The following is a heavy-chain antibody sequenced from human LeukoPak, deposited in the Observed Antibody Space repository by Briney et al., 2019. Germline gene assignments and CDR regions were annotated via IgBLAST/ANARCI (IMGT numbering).Heavy chain of an antibody. V-gene: IGHV1-2*02. CDR2: INPNSGGT. CDR1: GYTFTGYY. D-gene: IGHD1-26*01. Sequence: ASVKVSCKASGYTFTGYYMHWVRQAPGQGLEWMGWINPNSGGTNYAQKFQGRVTMTRDTSISTAYMELSSLRSEDTAVYYCASRVSGSYGDAFDIWGQGTLVTVSS. CDR3: ASRVSGSYGDAFDI. J-gene: IGHJ4*02.